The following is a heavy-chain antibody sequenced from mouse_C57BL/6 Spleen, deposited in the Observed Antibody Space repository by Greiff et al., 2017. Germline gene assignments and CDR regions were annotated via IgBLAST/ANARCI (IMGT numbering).Heavy chain of an antibody. CDR1: GYTFTSYG. V-gene: IGHV1-81*01. CDR3: ARGGGSDAWDGWYFDV. J-gene: IGHJ1*03. CDR2: IYPRSGNT. D-gene: IGHD4-1*01. Sequence: QVQLQQSGAELARPGASVKLSCKASGYTFTSYGISWVKQRTGQGLEWIGEIYPRSGNTYYNEKFKGKATLTADKSSSTAYMELRSLTSEDSAVYFCARGGGSDAWDGWYFDVWGTGTTVTVSS.